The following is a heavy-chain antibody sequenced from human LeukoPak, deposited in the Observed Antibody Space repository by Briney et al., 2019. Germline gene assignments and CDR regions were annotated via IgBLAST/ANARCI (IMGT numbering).Heavy chain of an antibody. D-gene: IGHD3-3*01. J-gene: IGHJ4*02. CDR2: ISSSSSYI. CDR3: ARDTDVVSIDY. CDR1: GLTFSSYS. V-gene: IGHV3-21*01. Sequence: GGSLRLSCAASGLTFSSYSMNWVRQAPGKGLEWVSSISSSSSYIYYADSVKGRFTISRDNAKNSLYLQMNSLRAEDTAVYYCARDTDVVSIDYWGQGTLVTVSS.